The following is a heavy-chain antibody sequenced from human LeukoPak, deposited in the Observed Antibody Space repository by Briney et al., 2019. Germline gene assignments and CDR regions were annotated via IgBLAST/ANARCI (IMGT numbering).Heavy chain of an antibody. Sequence: SVKVSCKASGGTFNSYAITWVRQAPGQGLEWMGRITPILSIANYAQKFQGRLTITADKSTTTVYMDLSSLRSEDTAVYHCARTAKAAGRPHFDYWGQGTLVTVSS. CDR3: ARTAKAAGRPHFDY. J-gene: IGHJ4*02. D-gene: IGHD6-19*01. V-gene: IGHV1-69*04. CDR2: ITPILSIA. CDR1: GGTFNSYA.